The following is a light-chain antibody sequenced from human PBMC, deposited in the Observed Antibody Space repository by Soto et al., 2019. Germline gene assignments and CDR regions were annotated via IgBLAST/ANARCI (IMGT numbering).Light chain of an antibody. J-gene: IGKJ3*01. CDR1: QSVSSSY. CDR3: QQYGSSLFT. CDR2: GAS. Sequence: EMVLTQSPGTLSLSPGERATLSCRASQSVSSSYLAWYQQKPGQAPRPLIYGASSRATGIPDRFSGSGSGTDFTLTISRLEPEDFPVYYCQQYGSSLFTFGPGTKVDIK. V-gene: IGKV3-20*01.